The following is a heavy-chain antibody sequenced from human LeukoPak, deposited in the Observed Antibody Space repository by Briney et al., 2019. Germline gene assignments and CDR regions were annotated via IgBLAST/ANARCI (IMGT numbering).Heavy chain of an antibody. D-gene: IGHD3-16*01. CDR3: AKYGGHPLPHYYLDY. CDR2: IIDDGHTT. Sequence: GALRLSCAASGFTFSSYAMSWVRQAPGKGLEWVSLIIDDGHTTSYADSVKGRFTISRDNSKNTLFPQMNSLRAEDTAVYYCAKYGGHPLPHYYLDYWGQGTQVTVSS. V-gene: IGHV3-23*01. CDR1: GFTFSSYA. J-gene: IGHJ4*02.